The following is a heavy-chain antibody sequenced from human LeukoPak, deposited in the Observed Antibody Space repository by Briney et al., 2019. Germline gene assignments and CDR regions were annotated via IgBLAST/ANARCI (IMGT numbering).Heavy chain of an antibody. V-gene: IGHV3-20*04. CDR2: INWNGGST. J-gene: IGHJ5*02. D-gene: IGHD3-22*01. Sequence: GGSLRLSCAASGFTFDDYGMSWVRQAPGKGLEWVSGINWNGGSTGYADSVKGRFTISRDNAKNTLNLQMNSLRAEDTAVYYCARDLGQYYDTSDNWFDPWVQGTLVTVSS. CDR1: GFTFDDYG. CDR3: ARDLGQYYDTSDNWFDP.